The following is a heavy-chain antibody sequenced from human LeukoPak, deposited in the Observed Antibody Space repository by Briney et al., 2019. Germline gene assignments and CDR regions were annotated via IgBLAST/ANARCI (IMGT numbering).Heavy chain of an antibody. Sequence: PGGSLRLSCATSGFSFTDYAMSWVRQAPGKGLEWVSTITGSGVTTYYADFVKGRFTISRDNSKNTLYLQMNSLRAEDTAVYYCAKDGVLMGALNYFDYWGQGTLVTVSS. CDR2: ITGSGVTT. D-gene: IGHD1-26*01. CDR3: AKDGVLMGALNYFDY. V-gene: IGHV3-23*01. CDR1: GFSFTDYA. J-gene: IGHJ4*02.